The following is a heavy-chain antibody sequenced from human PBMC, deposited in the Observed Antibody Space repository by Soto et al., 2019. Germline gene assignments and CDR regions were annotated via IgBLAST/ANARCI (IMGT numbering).Heavy chain of an antibody. CDR2: IWYDASKQ. CDR1: GFSFSVYG. CDR3: AAWAEGATEVH. V-gene: IGHV3-33*01. Sequence: GALRLSCETSGFSFSVYGMHWVRQAPGKGLEWVAVIWYDASKQFYAASVEGRFTISRDNSKAILYLQMNSLRAEDTAVYYCAAWAEGATEVHWGQGTLVTVSS. D-gene: IGHD2-15*01. J-gene: IGHJ4*02.